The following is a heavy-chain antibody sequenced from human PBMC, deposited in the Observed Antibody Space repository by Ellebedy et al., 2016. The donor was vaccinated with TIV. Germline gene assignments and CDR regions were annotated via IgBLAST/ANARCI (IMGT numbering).Heavy chain of an antibody. CDR1: GFTFSSYW. CDR3: ASLWPRYYYDSSGPRFDY. CDR2: IKQDGSEK. J-gene: IGHJ4*02. D-gene: IGHD3-22*01. V-gene: IGHV3-7*03. Sequence: GGSLRLSCAASGFTFSSYWMTWVRQAPGKGLEWVANIKQDGSEKYYVDSVKGRFTISGDSAKNSLYLQMHSLRAEDTAVYYCASLWPRYYYDSSGPRFDYWGQGTLVTVSS.